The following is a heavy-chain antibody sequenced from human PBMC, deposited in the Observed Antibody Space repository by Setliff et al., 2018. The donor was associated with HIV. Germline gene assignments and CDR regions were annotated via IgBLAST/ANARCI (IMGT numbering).Heavy chain of an antibody. CDR2: IYWNNNK. V-gene: IGHV2-5*01. Sequence: SGPTLVNPTQTLTLACTFSGLSLSSSGVGVGWIRQSPGKALEWLAFIYWNNNKHYSTSLKSRLTVTKDTSKNRVVFTMTNMDPVDTATYYCAYSGRQLRGPYFDFWGQGTPV. D-gene: IGHD1-1*01. CDR3: AYSGRQLRGPYFDF. CDR1: GLSLSSSGVG. J-gene: IGHJ4*02.